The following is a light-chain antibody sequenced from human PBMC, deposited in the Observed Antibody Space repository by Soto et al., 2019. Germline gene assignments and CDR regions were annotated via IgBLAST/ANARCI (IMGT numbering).Light chain of an antibody. CDR3: QQYNNWPPWT. CDR2: GAS. CDR1: QSVSSN. Sequence: EIVMTQSPATLSVSPGERATLSCRASQSVSSNLAWYQQKPGQAPRLLIYGASTRDTGLPARFSGSGSGTEFTLTISSLQSEDFAVYYCQQYNNWPPWTFCQGTKVEIK. V-gene: IGKV3-15*01. J-gene: IGKJ1*01.